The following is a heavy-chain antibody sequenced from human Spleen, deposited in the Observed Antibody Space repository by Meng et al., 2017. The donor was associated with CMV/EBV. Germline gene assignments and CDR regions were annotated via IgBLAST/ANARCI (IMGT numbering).Heavy chain of an antibody. CDR3: ARPITGGDAFDI. D-gene: IGHD7-27*01. V-gene: IGHV3-53*01. J-gene: IGHJ3*02. Sequence: GESLKISCAASGFTVSTNYMSWVRQAPGKGLEWVSIIYIGGGTYSADSVKGRFTISRDNSKNTVYLQMNSLRAEDTALYYCARPITGGDAFDIWGQGTMVTVSS. CDR1: GFTVSTNY. CDR2: IYIGGGT.